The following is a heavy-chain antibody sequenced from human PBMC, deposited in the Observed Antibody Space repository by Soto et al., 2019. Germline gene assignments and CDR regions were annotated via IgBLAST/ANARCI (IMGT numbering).Heavy chain of an antibody. D-gene: IGHD2-21*02. J-gene: IGHJ4*02. CDR1: GFTVSTKY. CDR2: IYSGGST. V-gene: IGHV3-66*01. CDR3: ARVTLVTGYFDY. Sequence: EVQLVESGGGLVQPGGSLRLSCAASGFTVSTKYMSWVRQAPGKGLEWVSVIYSGGSTFYADSVRGRFTISRDNSKNTLYLQMNSLRAEDTAVYYCARVTLVTGYFDYWGQGTLVTVSS.